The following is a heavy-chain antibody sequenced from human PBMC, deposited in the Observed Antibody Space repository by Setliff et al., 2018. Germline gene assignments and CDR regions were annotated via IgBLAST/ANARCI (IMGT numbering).Heavy chain of an antibody. CDR1: GASTTTYY. Sequence: SETLSLTCAVSGASTTTYYWSWIRQPAGKGPEWIGHIYASWSTNYNPSLKSRVTISLDTSKNQFSLKLSSVTAADTAVYYCVRMSGFLYMDVWGKGTTVTVSS. D-gene: IGHD3-3*01. CDR2: IYASWST. J-gene: IGHJ6*03. V-gene: IGHV4-4*07. CDR3: VRMSGFLYMDV.